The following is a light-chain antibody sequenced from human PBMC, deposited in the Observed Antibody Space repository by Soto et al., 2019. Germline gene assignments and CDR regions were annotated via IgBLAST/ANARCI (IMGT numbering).Light chain of an antibody. CDR2: SNN. V-gene: IGLV1-44*01. Sequence: QSVLTQPPSASGTPGQRVTISCSGSSSNIGSNTVNWYQQLPGTAPKLLIYSNNQRPSGVPDRFSGSKSGTSASLAISGLQSEDEADYYCAAGDDSLNAHDVLGTGTKVTVL. J-gene: IGLJ1*01. CDR1: SSNIGSNT. CDR3: AAGDDSLNAHDV.